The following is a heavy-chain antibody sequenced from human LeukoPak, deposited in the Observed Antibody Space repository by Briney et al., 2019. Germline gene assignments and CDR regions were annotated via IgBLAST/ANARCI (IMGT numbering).Heavy chain of an antibody. CDR1: GGSFSGYY. CDR3: ARGRSRPINYFDY. Sequence: SETPSLTCAVYGGSFSGYYWSWIRQPPGKGLEWIGEINHSGSTNYNPSLKSRVTISVDTSKNQFSLKLSSVTAADTAVYYCARGRSRPINYFDYWGQGTLVTVSS. V-gene: IGHV4-34*01. J-gene: IGHJ4*02. D-gene: IGHD1-14*01. CDR2: INHSGST.